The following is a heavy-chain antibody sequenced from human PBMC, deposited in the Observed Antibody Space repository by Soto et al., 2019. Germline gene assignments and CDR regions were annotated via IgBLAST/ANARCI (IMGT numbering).Heavy chain of an antibody. V-gene: IGHV4-34*01. J-gene: IGHJ4*02. CDR3: ARVGGDILTGYYFDY. CDR2: INHSGST. D-gene: IGHD3-9*01. Sequence: SETLSLTCAVYGGSFSGYYWSWIRQPPGKGLEWIGEINHSGSTNYNPSLKSRVTISVDTSKNQFSLKLSSVTAADTAVYYCARVGGDILTGYYFDYWGQGTLVTVSS. CDR1: GGSFSGYY.